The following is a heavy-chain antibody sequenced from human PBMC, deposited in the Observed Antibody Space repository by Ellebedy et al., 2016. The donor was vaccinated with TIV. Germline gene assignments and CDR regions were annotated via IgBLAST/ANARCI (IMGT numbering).Heavy chain of an antibody. J-gene: IGHJ5*02. CDR2: IYYSGTT. Sequence: SETLSLTCTVSGDSISVTSYYWGWIRQSPGKGLEWIGSIYYSGTTYYNPSLQSRVTISVDTSRNQFSLKVNSVTAADTAMYYCARDSKYSSSWYSTYNRFDPWGQGTLVTVSA. CDR3: ARDSKYSSSWYSTYNRFDP. CDR1: GDSISVTSYY. D-gene: IGHD6-13*01. V-gene: IGHV4-39*07.